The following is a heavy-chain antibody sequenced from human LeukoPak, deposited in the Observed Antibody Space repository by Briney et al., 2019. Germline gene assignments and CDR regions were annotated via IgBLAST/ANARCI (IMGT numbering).Heavy chain of an antibody. D-gene: IGHD2-15*01. CDR3: AKVRSCSGGSCYSAYFDY. Sequence: GRSLRLSCAASGFTFDDYAMHWVRQAPGKGLEWVSGISWSSGSIGYADSVKGRFTISRDNAKNSLYLQMNSLRAEDTALYYCAKVRSCSGGSCYSAYFDYWGQGTLVTVSS. J-gene: IGHJ4*02. V-gene: IGHV3-9*01. CDR1: GFTFDDYA. CDR2: ISWSSGSI.